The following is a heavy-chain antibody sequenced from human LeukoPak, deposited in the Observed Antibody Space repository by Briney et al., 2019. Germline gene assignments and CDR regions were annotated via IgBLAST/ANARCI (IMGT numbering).Heavy chain of an antibody. CDR3: ARDPTYYYDSSGYFNWFDP. V-gene: IGHV3-23*01. CDR1: GFTFSSYA. Sequence: GGSLRLSCAASGFTFSSYAMSWVRQAPGKGLEWVSAISGSGGSTYYADSVKGRFTISRDNSKNTLYLQMNSLRAEDTAVYYCARDPTYYYDSSGYFNWFDPWGQGTLVTVSS. CDR2: ISGSGGST. J-gene: IGHJ5*02. D-gene: IGHD3-22*01.